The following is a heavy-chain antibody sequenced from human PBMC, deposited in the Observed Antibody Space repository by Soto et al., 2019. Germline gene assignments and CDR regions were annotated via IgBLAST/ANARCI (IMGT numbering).Heavy chain of an antibody. V-gene: IGHV3-49*03. CDR1: GFTFGDYA. CDR2: IRSKAYGGTT. D-gene: IGHD2-2*01. CDR3: TPVQPPPRDDVWRTRYYNNAMDV. J-gene: IGHJ6*01. Sequence: RRLSCTASGFTFGDYAMSWFRQAPGKGLEWVGFIRSKAYGGTTEYAASVKGRFTISRDDSKSIAYLQMNSLKTEDTAVYYCTPVQPPPRDDVWRTRYYNNAMDVSGQGT.